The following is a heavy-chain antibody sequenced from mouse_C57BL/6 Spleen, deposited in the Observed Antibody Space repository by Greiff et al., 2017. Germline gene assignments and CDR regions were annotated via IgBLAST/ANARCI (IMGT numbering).Heavy chain of an antibody. V-gene: IGHV1-15*01. D-gene: IGHD2-4*01. CDR1: GYTFTDYE. CDR3: TIGDYFDY. CDR2: IDPETGGT. Sequence: VQLQESGAELVRPGASVTLSCKASGYTFTDYEMHWVKQTPVHGLEWIGAIDPETGGTAYNQKFKGKAILTADKSSSKAYMELRGLTSEDSSVYYCTIGDYFDYWGQGTTLTVSS. J-gene: IGHJ2*01.